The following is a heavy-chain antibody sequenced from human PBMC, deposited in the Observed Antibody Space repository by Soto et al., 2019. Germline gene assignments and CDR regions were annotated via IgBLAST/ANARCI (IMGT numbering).Heavy chain of an antibody. D-gene: IGHD5-12*01. J-gene: IGHJ6*02. Sequence: PGESLKISRKGSGYSLTSYWISRGRQMPGKGLEWMGIIFPGNAETRYSPSFQGHITIPADKSIRTAYLRWSSPKASDTGMYYSTTPGGFGMDVWGQGTTVTVSS. CDR3: TTPGGFGMDV. V-gene: IGHV5-51*01. CDR2: IFPGNAET. CDR1: GYSLTSYW.